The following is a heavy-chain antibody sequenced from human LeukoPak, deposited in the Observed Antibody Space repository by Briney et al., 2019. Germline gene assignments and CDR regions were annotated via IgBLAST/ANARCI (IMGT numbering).Heavy chain of an antibody. CDR3: ARTWIQLLTPDFDL. J-gene: IGHJ4*02. Sequence: GASVTASCKASGYTFSGHYLHWVRQAPGQGLEWMGRINPNTGVTQYTENFQGRVTMTGDTSISTAYMELNGLRSDDTAIYYCARTWIQLLTPDFDLWGQGTLVTVSS. CDR1: GYTFSGHY. D-gene: IGHD5-18*01. CDR2: INPNTGVT. V-gene: IGHV1-2*06.